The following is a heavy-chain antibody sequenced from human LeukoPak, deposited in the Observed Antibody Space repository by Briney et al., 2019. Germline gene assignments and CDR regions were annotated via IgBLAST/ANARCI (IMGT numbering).Heavy chain of an antibody. D-gene: IGHD6-19*01. CDR3: ALLAVASDFDY. CDR1: GFPFSVFK. V-gene: IGHV3-48*03. CDR2: IGSSGTTR. Sequence: SGGSLRLSCAVSGFPFSVFKMNWVRQAPGKGLEWVSNIGSSGTTRYYADSVKGRFSISRDNAKNSLYLQMNSLRVEDTGVYYCALLAVASDFDYWGQGALVTVSS. J-gene: IGHJ4*02.